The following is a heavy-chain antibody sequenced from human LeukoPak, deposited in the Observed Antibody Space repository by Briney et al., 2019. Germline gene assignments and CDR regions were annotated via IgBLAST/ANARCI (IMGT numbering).Heavy chain of an antibody. V-gene: IGHV4-39*01. CDR1: GGSISSSSYY. D-gene: IGHD3-22*01. J-gene: IGHJ4*02. CDR2: IYYSGST. Sequence: SETLSLTXTVSGGSISSSSYYWGWIRQPPGKGLDWIGSIYYSGSTYYNPSLKSRVTISVDTSKNQFSLKLSSVTAADTAVYYCARGSMIVVVISKTFDYWGQGTLVTVSS. CDR3: ARGSMIVVVISKTFDY.